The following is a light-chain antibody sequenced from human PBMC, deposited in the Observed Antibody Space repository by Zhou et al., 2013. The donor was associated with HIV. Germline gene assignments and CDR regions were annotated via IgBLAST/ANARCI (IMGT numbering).Light chain of an antibody. Sequence: QYPDTLSVSPGDSVTVACRATQTVSSNLAWYQQKPGQAPRLLIYDSSKRATGIPARFSGSGSGTDFTLTISSLEPEDFAVYYCQHRTTSPPGVTFGGGT. J-gene: IGKJ4*01. CDR1: QTVSSN. CDR3: QHRTTSPPGVT. V-gene: IGKV3-11*01. CDR2: DSS.